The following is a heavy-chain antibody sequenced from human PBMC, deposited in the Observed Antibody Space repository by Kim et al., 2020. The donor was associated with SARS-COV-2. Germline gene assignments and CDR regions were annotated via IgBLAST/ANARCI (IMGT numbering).Heavy chain of an antibody. CDR2: IDPSDSYT. J-gene: IGHJ3*02. D-gene: IGHD6-13*01. V-gene: IGHV5-10-1*01. CDR1: GYSFTSYW. Sequence: GESLKISCKGSGYSFTSYWISWVRQMPGKGLEWMGRIDPSDSYTNYSPSFQGHVTISADKSISTAYLQWSSLKASDTAMYYCARPHLGYSSSSHAFDIWGQGTMVTVSS. CDR3: ARPHLGYSSSSHAFDI.